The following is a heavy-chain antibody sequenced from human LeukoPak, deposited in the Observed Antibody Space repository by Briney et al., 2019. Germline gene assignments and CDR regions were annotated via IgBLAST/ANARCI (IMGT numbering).Heavy chain of an antibody. CDR2: ISSSSSYI. J-gene: IGHJ4*02. CDR3: ARDPGPADMHVVPLDY. V-gene: IGHV3-21*01. CDR1: GFTFSSYS. D-gene: IGHD2-2*01. Sequence: PGGSLRLSCAASGFTFSSYSMNWVRQAPGKGLEWVSSISSSSSYIYYADSVKGRFTISRDNAKNSLYLQMNSLRAEDTAVYYCARDPGPADMHVVPLDYWGQGTLVTVSS.